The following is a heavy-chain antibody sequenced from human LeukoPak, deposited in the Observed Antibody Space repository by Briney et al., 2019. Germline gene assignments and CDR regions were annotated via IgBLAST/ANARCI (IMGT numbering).Heavy chain of an antibody. CDR3: ARGTQLNAFDI. J-gene: IGHJ3*02. D-gene: IGHD6-13*01. Sequence: PGGSLRLSCAASGFTFSSYEMNWVRQAPGKGLEWVSYISSSGRTIYYADSVRGRFAISGDSAKSSLYLQMNGLRADDTAVYYCARGTQLNAFDIWGQGTMVTVPS. CDR1: GFTFSSYE. V-gene: IGHV3-48*03. CDR2: ISSSGRTI.